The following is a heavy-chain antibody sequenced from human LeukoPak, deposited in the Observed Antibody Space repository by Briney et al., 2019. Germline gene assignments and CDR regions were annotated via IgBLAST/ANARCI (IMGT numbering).Heavy chain of an antibody. CDR2: IHPDGNEK. CDR3: ARGDDFSGDY. V-gene: IGHV3-7*04. CDR1: GFTFSNYR. Sequence: PGGSLRLSCAASGFTFSNYRMSWVRQAPGKGLEWVANIHPDGNEKYHVDSVKGRFTISRDNAKNLLHLQMDSLRVEDTAVYYCARGDDFSGDYWGQGTLVTVSS. J-gene: IGHJ4*02. D-gene: IGHD3/OR15-3a*01.